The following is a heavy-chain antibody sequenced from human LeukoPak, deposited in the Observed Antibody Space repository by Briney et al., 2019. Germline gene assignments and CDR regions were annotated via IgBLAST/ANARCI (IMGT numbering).Heavy chain of an antibody. V-gene: IGHV1-69*05. J-gene: IGHJ6*03. CDR3: ARGPGSSYYYYYYMDV. CDR1: GGTFSSYA. Sequence: SVKVSCKASGGTFSSYAISWVRQAPGQGLEWMGGIIPIFGTANYAQKFRGRVTITTDESTSTAYMELSSLRSEDTAVYYCARGPGSSYYYYYYMDVWGKGTTVTVSS. D-gene: IGHD6-6*01. CDR2: IIPIFGTA.